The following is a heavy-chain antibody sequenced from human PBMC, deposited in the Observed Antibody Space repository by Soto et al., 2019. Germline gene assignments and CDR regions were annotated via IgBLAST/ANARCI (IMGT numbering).Heavy chain of an antibody. J-gene: IGHJ4*02. V-gene: IGHV3-33*01. D-gene: IGHD3-22*01. CDR1: GFTFSSYG. Sequence: GGSLRLSCAASGFTFSSYGMHWVRQAPGKGLEWVAVIWYDGSNKYYADSVKGRFTISRDNSKNTLYLQMNSLRAEDTAVYYCARGRSVLIQADALYYFDYWGQGTLVTVSS. CDR2: IWYDGSNK. CDR3: ARGRSVLIQADALYYFDY.